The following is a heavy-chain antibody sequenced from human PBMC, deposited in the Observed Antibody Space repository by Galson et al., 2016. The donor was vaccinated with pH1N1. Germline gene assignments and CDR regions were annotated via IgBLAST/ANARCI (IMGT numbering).Heavy chain of an antibody. D-gene: IGHD3-3*01. V-gene: IGHV4-34*01. Sequence: SETLSLTCAVYGGSFSGYYWSWIRQPPGKGLEWIGEIDHSGSANYNPSLKSRVTMSVDTSKNHFSLSLNFVTAADTAVYYCASGYYNFWSGYSRPNWFDPWGQGTLVTVSS. CDR1: GGSFSGYY. CDR3: ASGYYNFWSGYSRPNWFDP. J-gene: IGHJ5*02. CDR2: IDHSGSA.